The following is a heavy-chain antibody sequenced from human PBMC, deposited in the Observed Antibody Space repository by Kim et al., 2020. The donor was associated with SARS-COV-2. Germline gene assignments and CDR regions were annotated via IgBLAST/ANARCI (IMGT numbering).Heavy chain of an antibody. Sequence: GGSLRLSCAASGFTFSDHYMDWVRQAPGKGLEWVGRTRNKANSYTTEYAASVKGRFTIPRDDSKNSLYLQMNSLKTEDTAVYYCARNQGGYSPDAFDIWGEGTMVTVSS. CDR3: ARNQGGYSPDAFDI. V-gene: IGHV3-72*01. D-gene: IGHD5-18*01. CDR2: TRNKANSYTT. CDR1: GFTFSDHY. J-gene: IGHJ3*02.